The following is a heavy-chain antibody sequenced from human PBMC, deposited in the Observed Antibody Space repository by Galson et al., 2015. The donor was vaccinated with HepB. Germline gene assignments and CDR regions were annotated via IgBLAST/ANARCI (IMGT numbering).Heavy chain of an antibody. D-gene: IGHD3-10*01. V-gene: IGHV4-4*02. CDR2: AYHSGGT. J-gene: IGHJ4*02. Sequence: TLSLTCAVSGDSISNDRWWSWVRQPPGEGLEWIGEAYHSGGTNYRPSLKSRVAISVDKSKNQFSLKLTSVTAADTAVYYCARAKEGRGYFDYWGQGTLVTVSS. CDR3: ARAKEGRGYFDY. CDR1: GDSISNDRW.